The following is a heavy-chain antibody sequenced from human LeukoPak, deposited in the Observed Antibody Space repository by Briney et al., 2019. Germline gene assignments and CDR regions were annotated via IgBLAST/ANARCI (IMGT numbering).Heavy chain of an antibody. V-gene: IGHV3-48*03. CDR3: AKKDWGYDYVWGSSPIDY. CDR1: GFTFSSYE. CDR2: ISSSGSTI. D-gene: IGHD3-16*01. J-gene: IGHJ4*02. Sequence: GGSLRLSCAASGFTFSSYEMNWVRQAPGKGLEWVSYISSSGSTIYYADSVKGRFTISRDNAKNSLYLQMNSLRAEDTAVYYCAKKDWGYDYVWGSSPIDYWGQGTLVTVSS.